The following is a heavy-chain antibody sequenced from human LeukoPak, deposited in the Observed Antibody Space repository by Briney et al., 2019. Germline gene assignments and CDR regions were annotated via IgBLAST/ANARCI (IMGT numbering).Heavy chain of an antibody. CDR2: IKQDGSEK. V-gene: IGHV3-7*01. CDR3: ARDSCSGGSCYSNVGY. D-gene: IGHD2-15*01. Sequence: GGSLRLSCAASGFTFSSYWMSWVRQAPGKGLEWVANIKQDGSEKYYVDSVKGRFTISRDNAKNSLYLQMNSLRAEDTAVYYCARDSCSGGSCYSNVGYWGQGTLVTVSS. J-gene: IGHJ4*02. CDR1: GFTFSSYW.